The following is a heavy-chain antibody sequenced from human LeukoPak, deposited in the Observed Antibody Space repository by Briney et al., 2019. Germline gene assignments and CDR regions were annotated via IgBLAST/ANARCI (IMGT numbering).Heavy chain of an antibody. CDR3: AREGYLHYDDSSGPLKGAFDS. D-gene: IGHD3-22*01. J-gene: IGHJ4*02. CDR2: INWNGASI. CDR1: VFTFDNYG. Sequence: GGSLRLSCGASVFTFDNYGMTWVRQAPGKGLEWVAGINWNGASIGYADSVKGRFTISRDNARDSVYLQMNSLRAEDTALYYCAREGYLHYDDSSGPLKGAFDSWGQGTLVTVSS. V-gene: IGHV3-20*04.